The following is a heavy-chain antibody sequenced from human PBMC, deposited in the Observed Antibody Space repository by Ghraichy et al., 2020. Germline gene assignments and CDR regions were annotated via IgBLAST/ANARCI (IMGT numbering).Heavy chain of an antibody. D-gene: IGHD3-10*01. CDR3: TRQTYYYSEGSPPYY. J-gene: IGHJ4*02. CDR1: GASISSHTYY. Sequence: SETLSLTCTISGASISSHTYYWAWVRQPPGKGLEWIGSVSYTGSTYYNPSLMSRLTISVDTSKRQFSLKLTSVTAADTAVYFCTRQTYYYSEGSPPYYWGQGTLVTVSS. CDR2: VSYTGST. V-gene: IGHV4-39*01.